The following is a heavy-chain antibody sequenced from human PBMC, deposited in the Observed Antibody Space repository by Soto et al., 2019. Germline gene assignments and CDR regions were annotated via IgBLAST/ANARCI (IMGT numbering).Heavy chain of an antibody. CDR1: GYTFTSYY. CDR3: ARTFASYGQPIDI. V-gene: IGHV1-46*01. J-gene: IGHJ3*02. Sequence: ASVKVSCKASGYTFTSYYTHWVRQAPGQGLEWMGIINPSGGSTSYAQKFQGRVTMTRDTSTSTVYMELSSLRSEDTAVYYCARTFASYGQPIDIWGQGTMVTVSS. D-gene: IGHD5-18*01. CDR2: INPSGGST.